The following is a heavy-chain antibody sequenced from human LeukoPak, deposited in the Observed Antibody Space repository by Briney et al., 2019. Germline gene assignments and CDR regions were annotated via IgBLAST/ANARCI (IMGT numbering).Heavy chain of an antibody. CDR1: GYTFTSCD. D-gene: IGHD3-22*01. V-gene: IGHV1-8*03. Sequence: VASVKVSCKASGYTFTSCDIHWVRQATGQGREWMGWMNPNSGNTGYAQKFQGRVTITRNTSISTAYMELSSLRSEDTAVYYCARGVAYDSSGVGDYWGQGTLVTVSS. CDR2: MNPNSGNT. CDR3: ARGVAYDSSGVGDY. J-gene: IGHJ4*02.